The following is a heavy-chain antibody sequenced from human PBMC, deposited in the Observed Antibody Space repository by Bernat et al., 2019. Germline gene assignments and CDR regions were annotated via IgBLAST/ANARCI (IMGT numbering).Heavy chain of an antibody. D-gene: IGHD2-8*01. Sequence: EVQLLESGGGLAQPGGSLRLSCAASGFTFSNYAMSWVRQAPGKGLEWVSTISGSGGSTYYADSMKGRFNISRDKTKNTMYLQMNSKRGEDTAVYYWTKGVMVFAMGVAYNYYEMDVRGQGNAVNVSS. CDR1: GFTFSNYA. V-gene: IGHV3-23*01. CDR3: TKGVMVFAMGVAYNYYEMDV. J-gene: IGHJ6*02. CDR2: ISGSGGST.